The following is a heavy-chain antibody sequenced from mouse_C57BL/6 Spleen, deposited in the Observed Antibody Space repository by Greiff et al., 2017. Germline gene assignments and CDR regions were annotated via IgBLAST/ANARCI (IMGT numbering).Heavy chain of an antibody. D-gene: IGHD1-2*01. CDR1: GFSLTSYG. Sequence: VQLVESGPGLVQPSQSLSITCTVSGFSLTSYGVHWVRQSPGKGLEWLGVIWRGGSTDYNAAFMSRLSITKDNSKSQVFFKMNSLQADDTAIYYCAKPLTTAGAMDYWGQGTSVTVSS. J-gene: IGHJ4*01. V-gene: IGHV2-5*01. CDR2: IWRGGST. CDR3: AKPLTTAGAMDY.